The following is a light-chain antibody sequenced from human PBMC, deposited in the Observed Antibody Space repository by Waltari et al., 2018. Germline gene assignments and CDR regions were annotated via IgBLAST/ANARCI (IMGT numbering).Light chain of an antibody. Sequence: QSALTQPASVSGSPGQSITIPCPGTSTDTGSYKLVSWYQHHSGEAPKLIIYEDTQRPSGVSNRFSGSKSGSTASLTISGLEAEDEADYYCCSFSGRPWVFGGGTRLTVL. CDR1: STDTGSYKL. CDR3: CSFSGRPWV. CDR2: EDT. V-gene: IGLV2-23*01. J-gene: IGLJ3*02.